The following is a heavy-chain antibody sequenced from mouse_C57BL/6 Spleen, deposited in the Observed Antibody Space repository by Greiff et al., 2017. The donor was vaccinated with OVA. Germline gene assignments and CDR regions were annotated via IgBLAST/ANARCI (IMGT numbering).Heavy chain of an antibody. J-gene: IGHJ1*03. CDR1: GYSITSGYY. Sequence: VQLQQSGPGLVKPSQSLSLTCSVTGYSITSGYYWNWIRQFPGNKLEWMGYISYDGSNNYNPSLKNRISITRDTSKNQFFLKLNSVTTEDTATYYCARNYGSSPYWYFDVWGTGTTVTVSS. CDR3: ARNYGSSPYWYFDV. CDR2: ISYDGSN. V-gene: IGHV3-6*01. D-gene: IGHD1-1*01.